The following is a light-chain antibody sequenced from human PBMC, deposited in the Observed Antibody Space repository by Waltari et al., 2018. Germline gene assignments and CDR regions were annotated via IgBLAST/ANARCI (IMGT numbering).Light chain of an antibody. CDR2: GAS. Sequence: EIVLTQSPGTLSSPPGERATLSCRASQSVSSSYLAWYQQKPGQAPRLLIYGASSRATGIPDRFSGSGSGTDFTLTISRLEPEDFAVYYCQQYDSSPFTFGPGTKVDIK. CDR3: QQYDSSPFT. CDR1: QSVSSSY. V-gene: IGKV3-20*01. J-gene: IGKJ3*01.